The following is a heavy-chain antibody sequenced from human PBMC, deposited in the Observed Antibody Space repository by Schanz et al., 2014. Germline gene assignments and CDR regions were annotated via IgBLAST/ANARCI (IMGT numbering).Heavy chain of an antibody. CDR2: INSVGSNT. D-gene: IGHD2-21*01. Sequence: EVQVVESGGGLVQPGGSLRLSCTASGFTFSSHWMHWVRQDPGKGLVWVARINSVGSNTDYADSVTGRFTISRDNAKNTLYLQMNSLRAEDTAVYYCARDGYSVVVISPTESFDIWGQGTMVTVSP. CDR3: ARDGYSVVVISPTESFDI. J-gene: IGHJ3*02. CDR1: GFTFSSHW. V-gene: IGHV3-74*01.